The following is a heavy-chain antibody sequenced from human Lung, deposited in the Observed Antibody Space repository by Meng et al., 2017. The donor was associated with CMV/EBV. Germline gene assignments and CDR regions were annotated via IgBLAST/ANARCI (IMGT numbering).Heavy chain of an antibody. D-gene: IGHD4-23*01. V-gene: IGHV6-1*01. Sequence: QLHLLQSGPGLVKPPQTLSLTGATSGDIVSSNSAAWHWIRQSPSRGLEWLGRTYYRSKWYHEYAVSVKSRITISPDTPKNQFSLQLNSMTPEDTAVYYCARGINGGCGDWGQGTLVIVSS. J-gene: IGHJ4*02. CDR3: ARGINGGCGD. CDR1: GDIVSSNSAA. CDR2: TYYRSKWYH.